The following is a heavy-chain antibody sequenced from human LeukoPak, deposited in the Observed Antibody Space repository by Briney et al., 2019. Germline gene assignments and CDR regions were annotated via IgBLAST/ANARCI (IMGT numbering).Heavy chain of an antibody. D-gene: IGHD6-13*01. CDR2: INAGNGNT. CDR1: GDTFTSYA. V-gene: IGHV1-3*01. CDR3: ARDRSRIATAGTPLFDY. Sequence: ASVKVSCKASGDTFTSYAMHWVRQAPGQRLEWMGWINAGNGNTKYSQKFQGRVTITRDTSASTAYMELSSLRSEDTAVYYCARDRSRIATAGTPLFDYWGQGTLVTVSS. J-gene: IGHJ4*02.